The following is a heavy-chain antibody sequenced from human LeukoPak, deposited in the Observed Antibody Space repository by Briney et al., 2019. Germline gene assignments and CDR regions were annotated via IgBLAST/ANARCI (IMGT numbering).Heavy chain of an antibody. J-gene: IGHJ5*02. V-gene: IGHV4-39*01. Sequence: PSETLSLTCTVSGGSISSSSYYWGWIRQPPGKGLEWIGSIYYSGSTYYNPSLKSRVTISVDTSKNQFSLTLTSVTAADTAVYYCARLVDTPVIRGYYFDPWGQGTLVTVSS. CDR3: ARLVDTPVIRGYYFDP. CDR2: IYYSGST. CDR1: GGSISSSSYY. D-gene: IGHD3-22*01.